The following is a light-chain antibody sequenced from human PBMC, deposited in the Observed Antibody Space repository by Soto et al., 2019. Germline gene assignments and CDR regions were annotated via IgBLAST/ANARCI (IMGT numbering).Light chain of an antibody. CDR3: QQSFSTLLIT. CDR2: AAS. V-gene: IGKV1-39*01. J-gene: IGKJ5*01. CDR1: QSINSY. Sequence: DIPMTQFPSSLSASIGDGVTITCRASQSINSYLNWYQQKPGKAPKLLISAASNLQSGVPSRFSGSGSGTDFTLTISSLQPEDFATYYCQQSFSTLLITFGQGTRLEMK.